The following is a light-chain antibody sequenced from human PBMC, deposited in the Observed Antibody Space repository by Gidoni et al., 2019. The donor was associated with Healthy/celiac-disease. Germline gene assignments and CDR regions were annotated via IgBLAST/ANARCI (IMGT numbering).Light chain of an antibody. Sequence: DIQMTQSPSSLSASVGDRVTVTCRASQGISNYLAWYQQKPGKVPKLLIYAASTLQSGVPSRFSGSGSGTDFTRTISSLQPEDVATYYFQKYNSAPFTFGPXTKVDIK. J-gene: IGKJ3*01. V-gene: IGKV1-27*01. CDR2: AAS. CDR3: QKYNSAPFT. CDR1: QGISNY.